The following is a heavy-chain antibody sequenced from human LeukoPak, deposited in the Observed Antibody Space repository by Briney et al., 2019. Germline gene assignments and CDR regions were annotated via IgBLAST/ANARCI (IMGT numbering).Heavy chain of an antibody. CDR1: GFTFSDYY. V-gene: IGHV3-11*01. D-gene: IGHD2-21*01. CDR2: ISSGGSTI. CDR3: ARHLVVATYDY. Sequence: PGGSLRLSCAASGFTFSDYYMSWIRQAPGKGLEWVSYISSGGSTIYYADSVKGRFTISRDNAKNSLHLQMNSLRAEDTAVYYCARHLVVATYDYWGQGTLVTVSS. J-gene: IGHJ4*02.